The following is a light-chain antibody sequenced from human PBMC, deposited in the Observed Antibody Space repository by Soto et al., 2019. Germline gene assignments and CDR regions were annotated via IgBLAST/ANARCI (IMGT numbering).Light chain of an antibody. J-gene: IGLJ1*01. Sequence: QSVLTQPRSVSGSPGQSVTISCTVPTSDVSGYNYVSWYYQHPGKAPKLILYDGSERPSGVPDRFSGSKSGTTASLTISGLQPDDEGDYYCCSFAFNDVFGSGTKLTVL. CDR3: CSFAFNDV. CDR1: TSDVSGYNY. V-gene: IGLV2-11*01. CDR2: DGS.